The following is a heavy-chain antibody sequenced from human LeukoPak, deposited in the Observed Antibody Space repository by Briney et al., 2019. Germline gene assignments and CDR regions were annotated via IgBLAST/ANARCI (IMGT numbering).Heavy chain of an antibody. CDR3: ARLYYDFWSGYSTNNWFGP. V-gene: IGHV4-38-2*01. CDR1: GYSISSDYY. D-gene: IGHD3-3*01. J-gene: IGHJ5*02. CDR2: IYHSGST. Sequence: SETLSLTCAVSGYSISSDYYWGWIRQPPGKGLEWIGTIYHSGSTYYNPSLKSRVTISVDTSKNQFSLKLSSVTAADTAVYYCARLYYDFWSGYSTNNWFGPWGQGTLVTVSS.